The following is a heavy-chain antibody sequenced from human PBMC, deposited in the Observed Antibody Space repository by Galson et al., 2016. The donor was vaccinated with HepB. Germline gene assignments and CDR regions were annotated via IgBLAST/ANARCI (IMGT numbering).Heavy chain of an antibody. Sequence: SLRLSCAASGFTFSSHAMNWVRQAPGKGLEWVSYISSSSSYIYYADAVKGRLIISRDNAKKSLYLQTKSLRDEETAVYYWARDAWSGYYARDAFDIWGQGTMVTVSS. V-gene: IGHV3-21*01. CDR1: GFTFSSHA. J-gene: IGHJ3*02. CDR3: ARDAWSGYYARDAFDI. CDR2: ISSSSSYI. D-gene: IGHD3-3*01.